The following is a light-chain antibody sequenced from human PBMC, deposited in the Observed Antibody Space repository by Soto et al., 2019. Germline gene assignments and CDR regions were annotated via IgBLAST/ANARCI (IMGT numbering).Light chain of an antibody. CDR1: QSVLYSSNNKNY. Sequence: DIVMTQSPDSLAVSLGERATINCKSSQSVLYSSNNKNYLAWYQQKQGQPPKLLIYWASTRESGVPDRFSGSGSGTDFTLTISSLQAEDVALYYCHESYSVPLTFGGGPRVQIK. CDR2: WAS. CDR3: HESYSVPLT. V-gene: IGKV4-1*01. J-gene: IGKJ4*01.